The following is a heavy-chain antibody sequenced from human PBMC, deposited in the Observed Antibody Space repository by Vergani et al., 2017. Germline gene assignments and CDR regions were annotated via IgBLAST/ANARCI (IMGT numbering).Heavy chain of an antibody. CDR1: GFTFSSHA. Sequence: EVQLLQSEGAVVQPGGSLRLSCVASGFTFSSHAMSWVRQGHGQGLEWVSSIKNTGDSTHYADSVKGRFTISRDNSKNTLYLQMKSLSADDTAIYYCARDRNSWGIKDGSLDYWGQGILVTVSS. V-gene: IGHV3-23*01. CDR2: IKNTGDST. CDR3: ARDRNSWGIKDGSLDY. J-gene: IGHJ4*02. D-gene: IGHD7-27*01.